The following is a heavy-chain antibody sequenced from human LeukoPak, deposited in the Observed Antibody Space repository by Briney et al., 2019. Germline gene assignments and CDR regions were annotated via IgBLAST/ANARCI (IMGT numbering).Heavy chain of an antibody. CDR1: GGSFSGYY. J-gene: IGHJ6*04. V-gene: IGHV4-34*01. CDR3: ASCEQDV. CDR2: INHSGST. D-gene: IGHD1/OR15-1a*01. Sequence: PSETLSLTCAVYGGSFSGYYWSWIRQPPGKGLEWIGEINHSGSTNYNPSFKSRVTISVDTSKNQFSLKLISVTAADTAVYYCASCEQDVWGKGTTVTVSS.